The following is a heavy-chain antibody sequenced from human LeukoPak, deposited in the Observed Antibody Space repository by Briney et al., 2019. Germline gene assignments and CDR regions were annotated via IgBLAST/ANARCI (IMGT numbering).Heavy chain of an antibody. V-gene: IGHV3-33*01. CDR3: ARAMVRGVPGGGFDP. D-gene: IGHD3-10*01. J-gene: IGHJ5*02. Sequence: PGGSLRLSCAASGFTFSSYGMHWVRQAPGKGLEWVAVIWYDGSNKYYADSVKGRFTISRDNSKNTLYLQMNSLRAEDTAVYYCARAMVRGVPGGGFDPWGQGTRVTVSS. CDR1: GFTFSSYG. CDR2: IWYDGSNK.